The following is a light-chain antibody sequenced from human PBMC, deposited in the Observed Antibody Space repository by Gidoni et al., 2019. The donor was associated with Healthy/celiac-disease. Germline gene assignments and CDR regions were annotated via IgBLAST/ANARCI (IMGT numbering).Light chain of an antibody. CDR1: QSVLYSSNNKNY. V-gene: IGKV4-1*01. J-gene: IGKJ1*01. Sequence: DLVITQSPYSLPVSLGERATINCKSSQSVLYSSNNKNYLAWYQQKPGQPPKLLIYWASTRESGVPDRFSGSGSGTDFTLTISSLQAEDVAVYYCQQYYSTPWTFGQGTKVEIK. CDR3: QQYYSTPWT. CDR2: WAS.